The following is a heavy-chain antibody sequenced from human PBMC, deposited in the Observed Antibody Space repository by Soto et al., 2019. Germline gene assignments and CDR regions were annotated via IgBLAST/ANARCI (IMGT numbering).Heavy chain of an antibody. Sequence: GGSLRLSCAASGLTFSGSAMHWVRQASGKGLEWVGRIRSKGNNYATAYGASLKGRFTISRDDSKNTAYLQMNSLNTEDTAVYYCSRQASDFWSGKPQYYMDVWGKGTTVTVSS. CDR3: SRQASDFWSGKPQYYMDV. V-gene: IGHV3-73*01. D-gene: IGHD3-3*01. CDR1: GLTFSGSA. CDR2: IRSKGNNYAT. J-gene: IGHJ6*03.